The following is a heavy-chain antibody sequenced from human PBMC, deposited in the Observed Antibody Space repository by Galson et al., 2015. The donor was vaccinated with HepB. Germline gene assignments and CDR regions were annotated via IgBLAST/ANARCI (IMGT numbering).Heavy chain of an antibody. CDR3: ARDAPHYGDYDVSGMDV. CDR2: ISYDGSNK. D-gene: IGHD4-17*01. Sequence: SLRLSCAASGFTFSSYAMHWVRQAPGKGLGWVAVISYDGSNKYYADSVKGRFTISRDNSKNTLYLQMNSLRAEDTAVYYCARDAPHYGDYDVSGMDVWGQGTTVTVSS. CDR1: GFTFSSYA. J-gene: IGHJ6*02. V-gene: IGHV3-30*04.